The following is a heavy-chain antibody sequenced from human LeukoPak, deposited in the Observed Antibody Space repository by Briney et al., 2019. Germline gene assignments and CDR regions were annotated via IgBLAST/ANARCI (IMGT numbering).Heavy chain of an antibody. J-gene: IGHJ1*01. CDR1: GFTFSNAW. CDR2: IKSKTDGGTT. CDR3: TTGNLDYDFWSGYRARIEYFQH. Sequence: GGSLRLSCAASGFTFSNAWMSWVRQAPGKGLEWVGRIKSKTDGGTTDYAAPVKGRFTISRDDSKNTLYLQMNSLKTEDTAVYYCTTGNLDYDFWSGYRARIEYFQHWGQGTLVTVSS. D-gene: IGHD3-3*01. V-gene: IGHV3-15*01.